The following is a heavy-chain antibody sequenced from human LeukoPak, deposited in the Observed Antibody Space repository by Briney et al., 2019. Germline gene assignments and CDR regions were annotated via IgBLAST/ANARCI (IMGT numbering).Heavy chain of an antibody. D-gene: IGHD3-16*01. J-gene: IGHJ3*01. V-gene: IGHV3-23*01. CDR3: AKDYVRGAVDV. CDR2: ISPSGDT. Sequence: GGSLRLSCAASGFSFSTYSMSWVRQAPGKGLEWVSFISPSGDTYYVDSVKGRFTISRDNSENTLYLEMNSLRAEDTAAYHCAKDYVRGAVDVWGRGTMVTVSS. CDR1: GFSFSTYS.